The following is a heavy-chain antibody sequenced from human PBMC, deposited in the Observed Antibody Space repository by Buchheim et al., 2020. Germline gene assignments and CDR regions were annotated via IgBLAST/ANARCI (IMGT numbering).Heavy chain of an antibody. Sequence: EVQLLESGGGLVQPGGSLRLSCAASRFTFSDYAMSWVRQAPGKGLEWVSAISGGGTNTYYADSLKGRFTISRDNSKNTLFLPIRRLRAEDTAVYYCAKGARGYCAGTTNGYWPYFDSWGQGAL. J-gene: IGHJ4*02. CDR2: ISGGGTNT. CDR3: AKGARGYCAGTTNGYWPYFDS. CDR1: RFTFSDYA. D-gene: IGHD2-8*02. V-gene: IGHV3-23*01.